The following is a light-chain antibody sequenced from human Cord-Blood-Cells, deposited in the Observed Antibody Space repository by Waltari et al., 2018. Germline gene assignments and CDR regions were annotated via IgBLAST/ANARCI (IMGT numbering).Light chain of an antibody. Sequence: QSALTHPASVSGSPGQSITISCTGTSSDVVSYNLVSWYQQHPGKAPKLMIYEGSKRTSGVSNRFSGSKSGNTASLTISGLQAEDEADYYCCSYAGSSTVVFGGGTKLTVL. J-gene: IGLJ2*01. CDR2: EGS. CDR3: CSYAGSSTVV. CDR1: SSDVVSYNL. V-gene: IGLV2-23*01.